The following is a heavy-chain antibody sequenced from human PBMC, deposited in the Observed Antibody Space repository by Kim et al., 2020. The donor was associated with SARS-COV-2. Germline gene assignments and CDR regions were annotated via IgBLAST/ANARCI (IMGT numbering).Heavy chain of an antibody. CDR1: GDSITTSAYS. D-gene: IGHD2-8*02. CDR3: ARQIRYCTGPNCYKHFDY. Sequence: SETLSLTCTVSGDSITTSAYSWGWIRQPPGKGLEWIGTFYYSGATQYSPSLKSRVTISVDTSKNQFSVTVSSVTAADTAVYYCARQIRYCTGPNCYKHFDYWGQGSLVTVSS. V-gene: IGHV4-39*01. CDR2: FYYSGAT. J-gene: IGHJ4*02.